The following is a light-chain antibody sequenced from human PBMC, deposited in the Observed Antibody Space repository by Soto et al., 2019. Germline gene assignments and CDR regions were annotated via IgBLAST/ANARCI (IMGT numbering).Light chain of an antibody. Sequence: QSVLTQAPSASGTPGQRVTISCSGSSSNIGSKTVNWYQQLPGMAPKLLIFNNHQRPSGVPDRFSGSKSGTSASLAISGLQSEDEADDYCAAWDDSLNACVFGTGTKVTVL. CDR1: SSNIGSKT. CDR2: NNH. V-gene: IGLV1-44*01. J-gene: IGLJ1*01. CDR3: AAWDDSLNACV.